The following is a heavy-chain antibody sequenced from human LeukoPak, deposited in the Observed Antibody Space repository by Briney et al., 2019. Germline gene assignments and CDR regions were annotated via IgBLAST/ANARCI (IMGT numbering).Heavy chain of an antibody. V-gene: IGHV3-48*03. J-gene: IGHJ4*02. CDR2: ISSGARTI. Sequence: GGSLRLSCSASRFTFSSYEMNWVRQAPGKGLEWVSSISSGARTIYYTDSVKGRFTISRDNAKNSLYLQMNSLRVEDTAVYYCARVGALSSSWLLYWGQGTLVTVSS. D-gene: IGHD6-13*01. CDR3: ARVGALSSSWLLY. CDR1: RFTFSSYE.